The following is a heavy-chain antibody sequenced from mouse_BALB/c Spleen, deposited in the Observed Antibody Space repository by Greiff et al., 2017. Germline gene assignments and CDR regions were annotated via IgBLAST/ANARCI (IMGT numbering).Heavy chain of an antibody. Sequence: EVKLVESGGGLVKPGGSLKLSCAASGFTFSSYAMSWVRQTPEKRLEWVASISSGGSTYYPDSVKGRFTISRDNARNILYLQMSSLRSEDTAMYYCAQIYYDYDEFAYWGQGTLVTVSA. D-gene: IGHD2-4*01. V-gene: IGHV5-6-5*01. CDR2: ISSGGST. CDR1: GFTFSSYA. J-gene: IGHJ3*01. CDR3: AQIYYDYDEFAY.